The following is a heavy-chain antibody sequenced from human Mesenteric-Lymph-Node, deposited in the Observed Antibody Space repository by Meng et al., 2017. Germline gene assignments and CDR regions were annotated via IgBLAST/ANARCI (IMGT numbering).Heavy chain of an antibody. D-gene: IGHD3-10*01. V-gene: IGHV4-39*07. CDR2: MYYSGAT. Sequence: SETLSLTCTVSGGSISSSDHYCGWIRQPPGKGLEWIGHMYYSGATYYNPSLKSRVTMSIDTSENQFSLRLRSVTAADTAVYYCARYYYGSGTYYHFWFDPWGQGTLVTVSS. CDR3: ARYYYGSGTYYHFWFDP. J-gene: IGHJ5*02. CDR1: GGSISSSDHY.